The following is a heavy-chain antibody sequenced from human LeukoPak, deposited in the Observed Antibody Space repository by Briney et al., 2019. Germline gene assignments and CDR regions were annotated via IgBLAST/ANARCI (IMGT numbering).Heavy chain of an antibody. J-gene: IGHJ4*02. V-gene: IGHV4-59*01. CDR1: GASISGWY. CDR3: ARETSLAGFASGLGFNY. CDR2: IYGSGYT. D-gene: IGHD6-19*01. Sequence: PSQTLSLTCTVSGASISGWYWSWIRQPPGKGLEWIGYIYGSGYTNYNPSLKSRVTMSIDTSKNHFSLNLTSVTAADTATYYCARETSLAGFASGLGFNYWGQGILVTVSS.